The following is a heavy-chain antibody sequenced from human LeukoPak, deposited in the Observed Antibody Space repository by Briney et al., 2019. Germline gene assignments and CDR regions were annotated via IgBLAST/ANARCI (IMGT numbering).Heavy chain of an antibody. J-gene: IGHJ4*02. CDR1: GGSISSSNW. V-gene: IGHV4-4*02. CDR2: IYHSESA. CDR3: ARRASGYETSLGFDY. D-gene: IGHD5-12*01. Sequence: SGTLSLTCAVSGGSISSSNWWSWVRQPPGKGLEWIGEIYHSESANYNPSLKSRVTISVDKSKNQFSLKLSSVTAADTAVYYCARRASGYETSLGFDYWGQGTLVTVSS.